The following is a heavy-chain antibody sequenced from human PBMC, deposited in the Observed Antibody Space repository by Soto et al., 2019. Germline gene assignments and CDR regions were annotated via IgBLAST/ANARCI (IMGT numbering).Heavy chain of an antibody. CDR3: AKGSIVGATKDWFDP. J-gene: IGHJ5*02. CDR2: ISYDGSSK. V-gene: IGHV3-30*18. Sequence: QVQLVESGGGVVQPGRSLRLSCAASGFTFSSYGMYWVRQAPGKGLEWVAVISYDGSSKYYADSVKGRLTISRDNSENTLYLQMNSLRAEDTAVYYCAKGSIVGATKDWFDPWGQGTLDTVSS. D-gene: IGHD1-26*01. CDR1: GFTFSSYG.